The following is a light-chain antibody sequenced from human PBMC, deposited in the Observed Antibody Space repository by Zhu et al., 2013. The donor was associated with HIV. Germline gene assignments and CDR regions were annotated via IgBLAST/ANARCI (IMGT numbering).Light chain of an antibody. CDR3: QQCLYTPIT. J-gene: IGKJ5*01. CDR1: QSVLYSSNNKNY. Sequence: DIVMTQSPDSLAVSLGETATINCKSSQSVLYSSNNKNYLAWYQQKPGLPPKLLFYWSSHRESGVPDRFSASGSRTDFALTITNLQADDAAFYYCQQCLYTPITFGQGTRLEIK. V-gene: IGKV4-1*01. CDR2: WSS.